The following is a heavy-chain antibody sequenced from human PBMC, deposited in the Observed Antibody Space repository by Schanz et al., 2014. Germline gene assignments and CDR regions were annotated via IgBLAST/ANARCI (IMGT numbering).Heavy chain of an antibody. CDR3: TRGGYSYALSAFDI. V-gene: IGHV1-18*01. J-gene: IGHJ3*02. CDR1: GYTFTAYG. Sequence: VQSVHSGTEVQKLGASVKVSCQTSGYTFTAYGINWVRQAPGQGLEWIGWISAQTGDTRYAQKMQGRVTMTRDTLASTAYMELRSLRSDDTALYYCTRGGYSYALSAFDIWGQGTMVTVSS. D-gene: IGHD5-18*01. CDR2: ISAQTGDT.